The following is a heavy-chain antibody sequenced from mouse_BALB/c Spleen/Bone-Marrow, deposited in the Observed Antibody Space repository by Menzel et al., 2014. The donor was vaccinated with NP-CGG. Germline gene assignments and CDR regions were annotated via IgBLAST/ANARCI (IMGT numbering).Heavy chain of an antibody. Sequence: QVQLKQSGPQLVRPGASVKISCKASGYSFTSYWMHWVKQRPGQGLGWIGMIDPSDSETRLNQKFKDKATLTVDKSSSTAYMQLSSPTSEDPAVYYCARGDDGYYGDYWGQGTTLTVSS. CDR3: ARGDDGYYGDY. CDR2: IDPSDSET. CDR1: GYSFTSYW. D-gene: IGHD2-3*01. V-gene: IGHV1S126*01. J-gene: IGHJ2*01.